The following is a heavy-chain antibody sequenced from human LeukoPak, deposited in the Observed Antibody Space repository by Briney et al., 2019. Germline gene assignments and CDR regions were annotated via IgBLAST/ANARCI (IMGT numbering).Heavy chain of an antibody. D-gene: IGHD2/OR15-2a*01. CDR3: AKDQNWQSGFDY. V-gene: IGHV3-23*01. J-gene: IGHJ4*02. CDR2: ISGSGGNS. Sequence: GGSLRLFCAASGFTFSSYAMSWVRQAPGQGLEWVSVISGSGGNSYYADSVKGRFTMSRDNSKNTLYLQMNSLRAEDTAVYYCAKDQNWQSGFDYWGQGTLVTVSS. CDR1: GFTFSSYA.